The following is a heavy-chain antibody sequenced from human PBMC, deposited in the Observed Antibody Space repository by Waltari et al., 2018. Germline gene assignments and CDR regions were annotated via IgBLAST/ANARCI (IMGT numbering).Heavy chain of an antibody. J-gene: IGHJ6*03. V-gene: IGHV4-34*01. Sequence: QVQLQQWGAGLLKPSETLSLTCAVYGGSFSGYYWSWIRQPPGKGLEWIGEINHSGSTNYNPSLKSRVTISVDTSKNQFSLKLSSVTAADTAVYYCARGKETIFGVVHPYYYYMDVWGKGTTVTISS. CDR2: INHSGST. D-gene: IGHD3-3*01. CDR3: ARGKETIFGVVHPYYYYMDV. CDR1: GGSFSGYY.